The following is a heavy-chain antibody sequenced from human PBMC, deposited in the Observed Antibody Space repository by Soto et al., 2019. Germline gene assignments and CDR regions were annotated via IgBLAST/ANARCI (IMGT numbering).Heavy chain of an antibody. Sequence: PSETLSLTCTVSGGSISRYYWSWIRQPPGKGLEWIGYIYYSGSTNYNPSLKSRVTISVDTSKNQFSLKLSSVTAADTAVYYCARHGLQDIVVVPLDPWGQGTLVTVSS. D-gene: IGHD2-2*01. CDR3: ARHGLQDIVVVPLDP. J-gene: IGHJ5*02. CDR1: GGSISRYY. CDR2: IYYSGST. V-gene: IGHV4-59*08.